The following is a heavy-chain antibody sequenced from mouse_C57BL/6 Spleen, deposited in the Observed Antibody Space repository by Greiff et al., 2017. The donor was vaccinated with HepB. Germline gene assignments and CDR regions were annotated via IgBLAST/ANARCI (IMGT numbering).Heavy chain of an antibody. J-gene: IGHJ2*01. V-gene: IGHV5-4*01. Sequence: EVQRVESGGGLVKPGGSLKLSCAASGFTFSSYAMSWVRQTPEKRLEWVATISDGGSYTYYPDNVKGRFTISRDNAKNNLYLQMSHLKSEDTAMYYCARDQGPYSNYDYWGQGTTLTVSS. CDR1: GFTFSSYA. CDR3: ARDQGPYSNYDY. CDR2: ISDGGSYT. D-gene: IGHD2-5*01.